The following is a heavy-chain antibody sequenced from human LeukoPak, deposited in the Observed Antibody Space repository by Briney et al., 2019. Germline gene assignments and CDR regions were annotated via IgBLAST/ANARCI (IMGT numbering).Heavy chain of an antibody. D-gene: IGHD2-2*01. V-gene: IGHV3-23*01. Sequence: PGGSLRLSCAASAFTFSSYAMSWVRQAPGKGLEWVSAISGSGGSTYYADSVKGRFTISRDNSKNTLYLQMNSLRAEDTAVYYCAKDRGVEVPAAPCYWGQGTLVTVSS. CDR2: ISGSGGST. CDR1: AFTFSSYA. CDR3: AKDRGVEVPAAPCY. J-gene: IGHJ4*02.